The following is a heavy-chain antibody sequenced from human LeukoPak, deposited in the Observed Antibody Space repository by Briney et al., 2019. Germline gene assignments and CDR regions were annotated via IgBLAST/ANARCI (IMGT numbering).Heavy chain of an antibody. Sequence: ASVKVSCKASGFSFTGYFMHRVRQAPGQGPEWMGRIDPNSGGTNYALKFQGRVTMTRDTPITTAYMDLSRLRSDDTAVYYCARGPHDTAYYFDQWGQGTLATVSS. D-gene: IGHD5-18*01. J-gene: IGHJ4*02. V-gene: IGHV1-2*06. CDR1: GFSFTGYF. CDR2: IDPNSGGT. CDR3: ARGPHDTAYYFDQ.